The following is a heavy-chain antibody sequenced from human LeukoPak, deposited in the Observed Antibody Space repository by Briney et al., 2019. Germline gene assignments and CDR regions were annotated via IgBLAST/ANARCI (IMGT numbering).Heavy chain of an antibody. Sequence: GGSLRLSCAASGFTFSSYSMNWVRQAPGKGLEWVSSISSSSSYIYYADSVKGRFTISRDNAKNSLYLQMNSLRAEDTAVYYCARASGQWLEVFDYWGQGTLVTVSS. D-gene: IGHD6-19*01. CDR1: GFTFSSYS. CDR3: ARASGQWLEVFDY. J-gene: IGHJ4*02. V-gene: IGHV3-21*01. CDR2: ISSSSSYI.